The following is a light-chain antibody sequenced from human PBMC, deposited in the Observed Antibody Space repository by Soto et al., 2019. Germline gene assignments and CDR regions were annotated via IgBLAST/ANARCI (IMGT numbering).Light chain of an antibody. CDR3: SLYAGSNNDV. CDR2: EVS. V-gene: IGLV2-8*01. J-gene: IGLJ1*01. CDR1: SSDVGGYNY. Sequence: QSALTQPPSASGSPGQSVTISCTGTSSDVGGYNYVSWYQQHPGKAPKLMIYEVSKRPSGVPDRFSGSKSGNTASLTVSGLQAEDEADYYCSLYAGSNNDVFGTGTQLTVL.